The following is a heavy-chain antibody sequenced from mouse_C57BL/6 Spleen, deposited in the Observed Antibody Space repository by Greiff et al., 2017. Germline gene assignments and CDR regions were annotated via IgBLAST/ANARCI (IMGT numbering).Heavy chain of an antibody. CDR3: ARFYDCYVDY. CDR2: IHPNSGST. CDR1: GYTFTSYW. V-gene: IGHV1-64*01. Sequence: VQLQQPGAELVKPGASVKLSCKASGYTFTSYWMHWVKQRPGQGLEWIGMIHPNSGSTNYNEKFKSNATLTVDKSSSTAYMQLSILTSEDSAVYYCARFYDCYVDYWGQGTTLTVSS. J-gene: IGHJ2*01. D-gene: IGHD2-3*01.